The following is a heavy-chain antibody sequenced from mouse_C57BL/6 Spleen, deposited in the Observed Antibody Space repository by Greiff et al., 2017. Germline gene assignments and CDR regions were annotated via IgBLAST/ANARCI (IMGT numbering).Heavy chain of an antibody. V-gene: IGHV14-4*01. D-gene: IGHD2-4*01. CDR2: IDPENGDT. CDR1: GFNIKDDY. Sequence: EVMLVESGAELVRPGASVKLSCTASGFNIKDDYMHWVKQRPEQGLEWIGWIDPENGDTEYASKFQGKATITADTSSNTAYLQLSSLTSEDTAVYYCTRIYYDYDGGFAYWGQGTLVTVSA. CDR3: TRIYYDYDGGFAY. J-gene: IGHJ3*01.